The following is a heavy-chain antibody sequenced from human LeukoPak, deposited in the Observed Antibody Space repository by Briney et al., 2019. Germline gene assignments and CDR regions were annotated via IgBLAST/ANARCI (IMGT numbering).Heavy chain of an antibody. CDR3: AKDLSGSGCATRFDY. Sequence: PGGSLRLSCAASGFSFSSYSMSWVRQAPGKGLEWVSGISGSGGSTYYADSVKGRFTISRDNSKNTLYLQMNSLRAEDTAVYYCAKDLSGSGCATRFDYWGQGTLVTVSS. CDR1: GFSFSSYS. D-gene: IGHD6-19*01. CDR2: ISGSGGST. V-gene: IGHV3-23*01. J-gene: IGHJ4*02.